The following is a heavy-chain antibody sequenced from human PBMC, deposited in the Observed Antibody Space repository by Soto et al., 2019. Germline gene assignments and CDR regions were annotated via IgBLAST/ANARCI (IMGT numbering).Heavy chain of an antibody. CDR2: IYYSGST. D-gene: IGHD5-18*01. CDR1: GGSISSGGYY. Sequence: SETLSLTCTVSGGSISSGGYYWSWIRQHPGKGLEWIGYIYYSGSTYYNPSLKSRVTISVDTSKNQFSLKLSSVTAADTAVYHCARDTARGYYYGMDVWGQGTTVTVSS. CDR3: ARDTARGYYYGMDV. J-gene: IGHJ6*02. V-gene: IGHV4-31*03.